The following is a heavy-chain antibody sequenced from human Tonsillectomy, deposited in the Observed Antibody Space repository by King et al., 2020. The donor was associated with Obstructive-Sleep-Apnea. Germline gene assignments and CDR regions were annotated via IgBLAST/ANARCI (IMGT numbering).Heavy chain of an antibody. V-gene: IGHV4-59*01. CDR1: GGSISSYY. J-gene: IGHJ6*02. Sequence: VQLQESGPGLVKPSETLSLTCTVSGGSISSYYWSWIRQPPGKGLEWIGYIYYSGSTNYNPSLKSRVTISVDTSKNQFSLKLSSVTAADTAVYYCARGPPDIVATTPTAYYYYGMDVWGQGTTVTVPS. CDR3: ARGPPDIVATTPTAYYYYGMDV. CDR2: IYYSGST. D-gene: IGHD5-12*01.